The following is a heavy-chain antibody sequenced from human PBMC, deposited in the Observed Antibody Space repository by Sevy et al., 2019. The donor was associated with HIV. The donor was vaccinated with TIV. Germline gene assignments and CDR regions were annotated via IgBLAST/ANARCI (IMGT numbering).Heavy chain of an antibody. CDR3: ARSTDYYDNSGYDS. CDR2: MSSGSSYI. CDR1: GFTFSYYT. D-gene: IGHD3-22*01. Sequence: GGSLRLSCAASGFTFSYYTMNWVRQAPGKGLEWVSSMSSGSSYIFYADSMKGRFTVSRDNAKNSLFLQMISLRDEDTALYYCARSTDYYDNSGYDSWGRGTLVTVSS. V-gene: IGHV3-21*03. J-gene: IGHJ4*02.